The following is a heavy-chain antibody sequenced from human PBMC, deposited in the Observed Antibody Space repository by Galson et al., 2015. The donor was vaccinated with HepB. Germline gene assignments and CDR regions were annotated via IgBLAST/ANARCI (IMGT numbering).Heavy chain of an antibody. CDR1: GFTFSDYY. J-gene: IGHJ5*02. D-gene: IGHD2-2*01. CDR2: ISSSGSTI. CDR3: ARGIRYQLLIWFDP. V-gene: IGHV3-11*01. Sequence: SLRLSCAASGFTFSDYYMSWIRQAPGKGLEWVSYISSSGSTIYYADSVKGRFTISRDNAKNSLYLQMNSLRAEDTAVYYCARGIRYQLLIWFDPWGQGTLVTVSS.